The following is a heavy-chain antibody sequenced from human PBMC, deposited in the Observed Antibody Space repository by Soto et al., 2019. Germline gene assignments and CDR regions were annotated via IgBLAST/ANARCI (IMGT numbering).Heavy chain of an antibody. J-gene: IGHJ4*02. D-gene: IGHD6-19*01. V-gene: IGHV3-23*01. Sequence: EVQLLESGGGLVQPGGSLRLSCAASGFTFSNYGMTWVRQAPGKGLEWVSGMSRDGGVTDYTDSVKGRFTISRDISKNTLYLQMTSLRAEDTAVYYCAKIDKFNTQSSGWANRFDYWGQGTLVTVSS. CDR1: GFTFSNYG. CDR3: AKIDKFNTQSSGWANRFDY. CDR2: MSRDGGVT.